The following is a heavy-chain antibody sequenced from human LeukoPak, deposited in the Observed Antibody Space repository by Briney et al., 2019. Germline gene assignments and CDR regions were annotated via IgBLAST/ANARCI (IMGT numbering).Heavy chain of an antibody. CDR1: NDSITSGGYY. CDR3: ARGLYSSTWFNWLDP. J-gene: IGHJ5*02. Sequence: PSETLSLTCSVSNDSITSGGYYWTWIRQTPGKGLEWLGYIYFTGSTSYNPPLKSRITISLDTPKNQFSLNLSSLDAADTAVYFCARGLYSSTWFNWLDPWGPGILVTVSS. CDR2: IYFTGST. D-gene: IGHD6-13*01. V-gene: IGHV4-31*03.